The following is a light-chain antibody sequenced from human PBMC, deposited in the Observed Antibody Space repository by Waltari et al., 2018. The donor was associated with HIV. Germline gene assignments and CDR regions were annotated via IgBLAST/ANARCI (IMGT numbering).Light chain of an antibody. Sequence: EMVMTQSTATLSVSPGARATLSCSASQSVGSKFAWYQQKPGQAPRLLIYGASNRATGVSARFSGSGSGTEFTLTVSSLEAEDFAVYYCQQDVNSPYTFGQGTRLEIK. CDR3: QQDVNSPYT. J-gene: IGKJ2*01. CDR1: QSVGSK. V-gene: IGKV3-15*01. CDR2: GAS.